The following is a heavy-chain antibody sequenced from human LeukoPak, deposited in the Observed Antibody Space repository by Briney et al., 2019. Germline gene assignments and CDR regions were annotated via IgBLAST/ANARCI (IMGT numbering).Heavy chain of an antibody. CDR3: ARAGRLKSGSNIY. CDR2: ISGYNGNT. CDR1: GYNFTNYG. V-gene: IGHV1-18*01. D-gene: IGHD1-26*01. J-gene: IGHJ4*02. Sequence: ASVKVSCRGFGYNFTNYGISWVRQAPGQRLEGMGWISGYNGNTDYAQKFQARVTMTTDTSTSTGYLELRSLRSDDTAVYYCARAGRLKSGSNIYWGRGTLVTVSS.